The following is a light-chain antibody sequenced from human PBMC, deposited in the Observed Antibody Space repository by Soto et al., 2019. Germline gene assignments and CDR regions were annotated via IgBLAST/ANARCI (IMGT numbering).Light chain of an antibody. Sequence: DIQMTQSPSSLSASVGDRVTITCRASQGIGNGLAWYQQKPGKGPNLLRYAASTFQSGVPSRFSGSGSGTDFTLTISSLQPEDVATYYCQKYNSDPRTFGQGTKVEIK. CDR1: QGIGNG. V-gene: IGKV1-27*01. CDR2: AAS. J-gene: IGKJ1*01. CDR3: QKYNSDPRT.